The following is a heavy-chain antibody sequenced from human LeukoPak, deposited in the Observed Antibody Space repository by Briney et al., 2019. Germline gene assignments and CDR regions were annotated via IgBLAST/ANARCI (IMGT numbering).Heavy chain of an antibody. V-gene: IGHV3-30*04. CDR2: ISYDGSNK. J-gene: IGHJ4*02. Sequence: PGWSLRLSCAASGFAFISYSMHWVRQPPGKGLKGVAVISYDGSNKYYADSVKGRLTISRDNSKNTLYLQMNSLRAEDTAVYYCARPYYYDSSGYYLDFWGQGALVTVSS. CDR3: ARPYYYDSSGYYLDF. CDR1: GFAFISYS. D-gene: IGHD3-22*01.